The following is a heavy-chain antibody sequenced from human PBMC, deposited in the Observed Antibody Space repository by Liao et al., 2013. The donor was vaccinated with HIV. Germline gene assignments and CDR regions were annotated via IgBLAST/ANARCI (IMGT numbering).Heavy chain of an antibody. V-gene: IGHV4-34*01. CDR3: ARDTLDIFARVYYFDF. Sequence: QVQLQQWGAGLLKPSETLSLTCAVYGGSFSGYYWSWIRQPPGKGLEWIGEINHSGSTNYNPSLKSRVTISLDTSKNQFSLRLSSVTAADTAVYFCARDTLDIFARVYYFDFWAREPWSPSPQ. CDR2: INHSGST. CDR1: GGSFSGYY. J-gene: IGHJ4*02. D-gene: IGHD3/OR15-3a*01.